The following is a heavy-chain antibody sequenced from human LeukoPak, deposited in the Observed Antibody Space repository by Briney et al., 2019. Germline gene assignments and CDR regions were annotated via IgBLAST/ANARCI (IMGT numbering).Heavy chain of an antibody. D-gene: IGHD3-16*02. V-gene: IGHV3-15*01. J-gene: IGHJ5*02. CDR2: IKSKTDGGTT. Sequence: PGGSLRLSCAASGFTFSNAWMSWVRQAPGKGLEWVGRIKSKTDGGTTDYAAPVKGRFTISRDDSKNTLYLQMNSLKTEDTAVYYCTPTYDLRLGELSLIAWGQGTLVTVSS. CDR3: TPTYDLRLGELSLIA. CDR1: GFTFSNAW.